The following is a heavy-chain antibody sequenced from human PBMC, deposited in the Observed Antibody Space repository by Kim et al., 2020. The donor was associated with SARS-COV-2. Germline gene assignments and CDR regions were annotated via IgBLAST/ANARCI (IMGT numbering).Heavy chain of an antibody. J-gene: IGHJ4*02. CDR3: ARVARQQLVNFDY. D-gene: IGHD6-13*01. Sequence: YTPSLKSRVTISVDTSKNQFSLKLSSVTAADTAVYYCARVARQQLVNFDYWGQGTLVTVSS. V-gene: IGHV4-59*01.